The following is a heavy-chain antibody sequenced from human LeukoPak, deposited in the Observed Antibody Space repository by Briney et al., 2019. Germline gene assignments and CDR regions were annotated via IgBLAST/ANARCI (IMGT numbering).Heavy chain of an antibody. V-gene: IGHV3-9*01. CDR3: AKDANCGGNSGYFDY. CDR2: ISWNSGNI. Sequence: GGSLRLSCAASGFTFDDYAMHWVRQAPGKGLEWVSGISWNSGNIGYADSVKGRFTISRDNAKNSLFLQMNSLRAEDTAFYYCAKDANCGGNSGYFDYWGQGTLVTVSS. J-gene: IGHJ4*02. CDR1: GFTFDDYA. D-gene: IGHD4-23*01.